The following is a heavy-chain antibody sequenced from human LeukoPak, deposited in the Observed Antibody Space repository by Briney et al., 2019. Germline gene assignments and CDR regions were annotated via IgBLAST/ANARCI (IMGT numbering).Heavy chain of an antibody. J-gene: IGHJ4*02. CDR3: TSPHSSGYSGPIDY. D-gene: IGHD3-22*01. CDR1: GFTFSGSA. Sequence: PGGSLKLSCAASGFTFSGSAMHWVRQASGKGLEWVGRIRSKANSYATAYAASVKGRFTISRDDSKNTAYLQMNGLKTEDTAVYYCTSPHSSGYSGPIDYWGQGTLVTVSS. V-gene: IGHV3-73*01. CDR2: IRSKANSYAT.